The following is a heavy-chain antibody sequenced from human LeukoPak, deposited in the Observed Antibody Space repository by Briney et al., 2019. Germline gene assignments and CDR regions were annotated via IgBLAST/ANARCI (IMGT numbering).Heavy chain of an antibody. V-gene: IGHV4-34*01. J-gene: IGHJ3*02. CDR1: GGSFSGYY. CDR3: ARLQYYDILTGYYPGAFDI. D-gene: IGHD3-9*01. CDR2: INHSGST. Sequence: SETLSLTCAVYGGSFSGYYWSWIRQPPGKGLEWIGEINHSGSTNYNPSLKSRVTISVDTSKNQFSLKLSSVTAADTAVYYCARLQYYDILTGYYPGAFDIWGQGTMVTVSS.